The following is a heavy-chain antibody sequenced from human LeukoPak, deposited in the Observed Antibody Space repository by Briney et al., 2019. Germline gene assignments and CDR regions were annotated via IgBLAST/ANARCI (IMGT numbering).Heavy chain of an antibody. CDR2: VYDTASA. J-gene: IGHJ3*02. D-gene: IGHD5-12*01. Sequence: PSETLSLTCTVSGASIMSNYWSWIRQPPGKGLEWIGDVYDTASANYNPSLKSRVTTSIDTSKNHFSLKLTSVTAADTAVYYCAKHSRSGDSGYGNAFDIWGQGTMVTVSS. CDR3: AKHSRSGDSGYGNAFDI. V-gene: IGHV4-59*08. CDR1: GASIMSNY.